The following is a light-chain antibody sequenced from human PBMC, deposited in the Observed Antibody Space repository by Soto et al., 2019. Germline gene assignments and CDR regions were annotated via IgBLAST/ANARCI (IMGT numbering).Light chain of an antibody. V-gene: IGKV3-20*01. CDR3: QQYSASPKWT. Sequence: EIVLTQSPGTLSLSPGERATLSCRASQSVSSSYLAWYQQKPGQAHRLLIYGASSRATGIPDRFSGSGSGTDFTPTISGLEPEDFALYYCQQYSASPKWTFDQGTKVDIK. J-gene: IGKJ1*01. CDR1: QSVSSSY. CDR2: GAS.